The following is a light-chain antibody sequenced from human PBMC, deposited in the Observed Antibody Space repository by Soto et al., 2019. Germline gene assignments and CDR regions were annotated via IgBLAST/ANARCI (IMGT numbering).Light chain of an antibody. V-gene: IGLV2-23*01. Sequence: QSALTQPASVSGSPGQSITISCTGTSSDVGSYNLVSWYQQHPAKAPKLMIYEGSKRPSGVSNRFSGSKSGNTASLTISGLQAEDEADYYCCSYAGSSTLVFGGGTKLTV. J-gene: IGLJ2*01. CDR3: CSYAGSSTLV. CDR1: SSDVGSYNL. CDR2: EGS.